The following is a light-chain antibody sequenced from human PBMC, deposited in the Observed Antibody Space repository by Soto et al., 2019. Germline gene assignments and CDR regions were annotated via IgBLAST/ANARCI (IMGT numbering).Light chain of an antibody. J-gene: IGKJ3*01. V-gene: IGKV3-20*01. CDR2: GAS. CDR1: QSVAANY. CDR3: HQYGTAPLT. Sequence: EVVLTQSPGTLSLCPGERAPLSCRASQSVAANYLAWYQQKRGQAPRLLIYGASSRATGIPDRFSGSGSGTDFTLTISRLEPEDFSVYYCHQYGTAPLTFGPGTKVDIK.